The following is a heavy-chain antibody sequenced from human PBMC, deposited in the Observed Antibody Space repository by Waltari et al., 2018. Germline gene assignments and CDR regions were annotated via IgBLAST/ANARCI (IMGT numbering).Heavy chain of an antibody. V-gene: IGHV3-7*04. J-gene: IGHJ4*02. CDR2: IKPDGSGR. D-gene: IGHD5-12*01. Sequence: EVQLVESGGGLVHPGGTLSLSCAASGFTFGTSWMNWVRQAPGRGPEWVANIKPDGSGRSYVDFVRGRFTISRDNAKSSLYLQINSLTVEDTAIYYCARDRGWLQFDYWGQGALVIVSS. CDR3: ARDRGWLQFDY. CDR1: GFTFGTSW.